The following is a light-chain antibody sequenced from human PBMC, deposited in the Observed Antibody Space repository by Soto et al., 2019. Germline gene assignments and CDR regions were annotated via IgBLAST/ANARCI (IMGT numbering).Light chain of an antibody. CDR1: QSISSW. CDR3: QQYNWEIT. CDR2: DAS. V-gene: IGKV1-5*01. Sequence: DIQMTQSPSTLSASVGDRVTITCRASQSISSWLAWYQQKPGKAPKLLIYDASSLESGVPSRFSGSGSGTEFTLTISSLQPDDFATYYCQQYNWEITFGQGTRLEIK. J-gene: IGKJ5*01.